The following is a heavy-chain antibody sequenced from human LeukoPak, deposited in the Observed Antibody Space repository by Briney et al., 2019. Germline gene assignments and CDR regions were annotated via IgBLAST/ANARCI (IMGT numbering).Heavy chain of an antibody. Sequence: WGSLRLSCAASGFTFSSMNWVRQAPGKGLEWVSFISSSSDYIYYADSVKGRFTISRDNAKNSLFLQMNSLRAEDTAVYYCARDRSGSWYAFDIWGEGTMATVSS. V-gene: IGHV3-21*06. CDR2: ISSSSDYI. CDR1: GFTFSS. CDR3: ARDRSGSWYAFDI. D-gene: IGHD6-13*01. J-gene: IGHJ3*02.